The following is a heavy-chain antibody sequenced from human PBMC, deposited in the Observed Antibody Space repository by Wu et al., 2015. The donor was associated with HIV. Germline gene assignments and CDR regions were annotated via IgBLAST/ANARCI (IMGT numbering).Heavy chain of an antibody. V-gene: IGHV1-18*01. Sequence: VQLVQSGAEVKKPGSSVKVSCKASGGSFSSFYISWVRQAPGQGLEWMGWTNIYNDTNYAQKFQDRVTVTTDTSTSTAYMELRSLRSDDTAVYYCATSLKPAAIPAFDIWGQGTMVTVSS. CDR1: GGSFSSFY. CDR3: ATSLKPAAIPAFDI. CDR2: TNIYNDT. J-gene: IGHJ3*02. D-gene: IGHD2-2*02.